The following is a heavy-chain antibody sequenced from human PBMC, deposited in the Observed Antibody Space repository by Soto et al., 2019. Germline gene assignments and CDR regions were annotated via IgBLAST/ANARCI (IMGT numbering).Heavy chain of an antibody. D-gene: IGHD3-10*01. CDR3: ASSYGTGYRALDS. Sequence: QVQLVQSGAEVKQPGSSVRVSCKASGDTFNFYSINWVRQAPGLGLEWMGRINPILSMSNYAQRFQSRVTMTADKSTSTAYMELSSLRSEDTAMYYCASSYGTGYRALDSWGQGALVTVSS. CDR2: INPILSMS. J-gene: IGHJ4*02. CDR1: GDTFNFYS. V-gene: IGHV1-69*02.